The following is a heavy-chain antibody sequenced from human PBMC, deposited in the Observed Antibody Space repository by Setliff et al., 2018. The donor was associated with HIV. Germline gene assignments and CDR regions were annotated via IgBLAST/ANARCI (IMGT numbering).Heavy chain of an antibody. D-gene: IGHD2-8*01. CDR2: INPNSGGT. J-gene: IGHJ3*02. CDR3: ATKVHCTNGVCLDAFDT. CDR1: GYTFTSYG. Sequence: ASVKVSCKASGYTFTSYGISWVRQAPGQGLEWMGRINPNSGGTNYAQKFQGRVTMTRDTSISTAHMELSRLRSDDTAVYYCATKVHCTNGVCLDAFDTWGQGTMVTVSS. V-gene: IGHV1-2*06.